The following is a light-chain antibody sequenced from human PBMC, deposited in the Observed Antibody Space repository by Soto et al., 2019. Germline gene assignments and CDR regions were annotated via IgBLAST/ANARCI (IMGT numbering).Light chain of an antibody. CDR2: GTS. Sequence: EIVLTQSPATLSLSPGERATLSCRASQSVSSYLAWYQQKPGQAPRLLIYGTSSRATGIPDRFSGSRSGTDFTLTISSLEPEDFAVYYCQQRSNWLITFGQGTRLEIK. J-gene: IGKJ5*01. V-gene: IGKV3-11*01. CDR3: QQRSNWLIT. CDR1: QSVSSY.